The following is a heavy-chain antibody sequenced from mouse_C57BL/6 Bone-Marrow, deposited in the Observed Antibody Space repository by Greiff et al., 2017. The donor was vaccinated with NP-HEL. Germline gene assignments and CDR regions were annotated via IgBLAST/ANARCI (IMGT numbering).Heavy chain of an antibody. J-gene: IGHJ1*03. Sequence: QVQLQQSGAELARPGASVKLSCKASGYTFTSYGISWVKQRTGQGLEWIGEIYPRSGNTYYNEKFKGKATLTADKSSSTAYMELRSLTSEDSAVYFCARLDDYFYWYFDVWGTGTTVTVSS. V-gene: IGHV1-81*01. D-gene: IGHD2-4*01. CDR3: ARLDDYFYWYFDV. CDR1: GYTFTSYG. CDR2: IYPRSGNT.